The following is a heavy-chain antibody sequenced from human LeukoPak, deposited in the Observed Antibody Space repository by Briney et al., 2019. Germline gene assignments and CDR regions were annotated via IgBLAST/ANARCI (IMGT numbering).Heavy chain of an antibody. Sequence: ASVKVSCKASGGTFSSYAISWVRQAPGQGLEWMGGIIPIFGTANYAQKFQGRVTITADESTSTAYMELSSLRSEDTAVYHCARVGRVVGQPVFDYWGQGTLVTVSS. D-gene: IGHD2-15*01. CDR1: GGTFSSYA. CDR3: ARVGRVVGQPVFDY. V-gene: IGHV1-69*13. J-gene: IGHJ4*02. CDR2: IIPIFGTA.